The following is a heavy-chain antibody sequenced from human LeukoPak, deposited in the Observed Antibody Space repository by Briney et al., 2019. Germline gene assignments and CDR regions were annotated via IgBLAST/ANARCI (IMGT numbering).Heavy chain of an antibody. CDR1: GGSISSSSYY. Sequence: SETLSLTCTVSGGSISSSSYYWGWIRQPPGKGLEWIGSIYYSGSTYYNPSLKSRFTISVDTSKNQFSLKLSSVTAADTAVYYCARGGVVVKHDAFDIWGQGTMVTISS. D-gene: IGHD3-22*01. CDR3: ARGGVVVKHDAFDI. V-gene: IGHV4-39*07. CDR2: IYYSGST. J-gene: IGHJ3*02.